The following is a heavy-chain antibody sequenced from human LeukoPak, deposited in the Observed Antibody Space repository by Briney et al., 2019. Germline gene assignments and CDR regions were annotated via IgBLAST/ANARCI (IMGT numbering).Heavy chain of an antibody. V-gene: IGHV5-51*01. CDR1: GYSFTSYW. CDR3: ARAGYYYDSSGYPIIDY. Sequence: GESLKISCKDSGYSFTSYWIGWVRQMPGKGLEWMGIIYPGDSDTRYSPSFQGQVTISADKSISTAYLQWSSLKASDTAMYYCARAGYYYDSSGYPIIDYWGQGTLVTVSS. CDR2: IYPGDSDT. J-gene: IGHJ4*02. D-gene: IGHD3-22*01.